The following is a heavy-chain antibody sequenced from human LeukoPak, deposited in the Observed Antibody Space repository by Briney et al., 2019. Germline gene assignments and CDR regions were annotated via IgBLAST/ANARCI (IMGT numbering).Heavy chain of an antibody. J-gene: IGHJ4*02. CDR2: MKQDGSEK. CDR3: ARDLGHTGYDLYDY. Sequence: GGSLRLSCAVSGIKIRGYWMAWVRQAPGKGLEWVANMKQDGSEKYYVDSVKGRFTISRDNAKNSLYLEMNSLRVEDTAVYYCARDLGHTGYDLYDYWGQGTLVTVSS. V-gene: IGHV3-7*01. D-gene: IGHD5-12*01. CDR1: GIKIRGYW.